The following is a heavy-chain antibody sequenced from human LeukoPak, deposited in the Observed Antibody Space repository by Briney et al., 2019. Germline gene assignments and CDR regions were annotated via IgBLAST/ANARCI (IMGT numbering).Heavy chain of an antibody. D-gene: IGHD6-19*01. J-gene: IGHJ4*02. CDR1: GYTFTSCD. Sequence: GSVKVSCKPSGYTFTSCDINWVPHATGQRLEWMGWMNHNSGNTGYGQSFQGRITMTRDISIGTAYMELSNLTSEDTVIYYCTRGSSGRRDNWGQGTLVTVSA. CDR2: MNHNSGNT. CDR3: TRGSSGRRDN. V-gene: IGHV1-8*01.